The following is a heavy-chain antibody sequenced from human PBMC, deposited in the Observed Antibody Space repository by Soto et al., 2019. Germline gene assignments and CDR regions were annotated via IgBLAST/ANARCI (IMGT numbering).Heavy chain of an antibody. D-gene: IGHD6-19*01. CDR1: GASISGYY. CDR2: IYYTGST. J-gene: IGHJ4*02. CDR3: ARGIVAGSHDY. V-gene: IGHV4-59*12. Sequence: QVQLQESGPGLVKPSETLSLTCTVSGASISGYYWSWIRQPPGQGLEWIGYIYYTGSTNYDPSLKSRVTISVDTSKNQFSLKLSSVTAADTAVYYCARGIVAGSHDYWGQGTLVTVSS.